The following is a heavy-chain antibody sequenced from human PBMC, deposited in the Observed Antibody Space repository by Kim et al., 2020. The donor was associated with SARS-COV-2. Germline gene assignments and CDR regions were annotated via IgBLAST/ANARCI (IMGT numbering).Heavy chain of an antibody. V-gene: IGHV3-23*01. Sequence: GGSLRLSCAASGFTFSSYAMSWVRQAPGKGLEWVSAISGSGGSTYYADSVKGRFTISRDNSKNTLYLQMNSLRAEDTAVYYCAKDYSYYVFWSGYYVYWGQGALGTVSS. CDR3: AKDYSYYVFWSGYYVY. CDR1: GFTFSSYA. J-gene: IGHJ4*02. D-gene: IGHD3-3*01. CDR2: ISGSGGST.